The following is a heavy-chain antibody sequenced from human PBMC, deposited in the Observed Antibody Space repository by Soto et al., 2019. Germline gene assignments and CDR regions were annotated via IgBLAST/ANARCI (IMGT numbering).Heavy chain of an antibody. Sequence: PSQTLSRTCAISGDRVSGNRAAWNWIRQSPSRGLEWLGRTYYRSKWYNDYAVSVKSRITINPDTSKNQFSLQLNSVTPEDTAVYYCARVPPPYCSSTSCYGGLHPDFWFDPWGQGTLVTVSS. CDR1: GDRVSGNRAA. V-gene: IGHV6-1*01. J-gene: IGHJ5*02. CDR2: TYYRSKWYN. CDR3: ARVPPPYCSSTSCYGGLHPDFWFDP. D-gene: IGHD2-2*01.